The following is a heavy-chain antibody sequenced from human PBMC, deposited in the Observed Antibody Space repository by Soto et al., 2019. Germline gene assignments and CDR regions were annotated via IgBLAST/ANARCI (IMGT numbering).Heavy chain of an antibody. Sequence: KTSETLSLTCTVSGGSISSYYWSWIRQPPGKGLEWIGYIYYSGSTNYNPSLKSRVTISVDTSKNQFSLKLSSVTAADTAVYYCARVLQPYSSRNYYYGMDVWGQGTTVTVSS. V-gene: IGHV4-59*01. D-gene: IGHD6-13*01. CDR1: GGSISSYY. J-gene: IGHJ6*02. CDR3: ARVLQPYSSRNYYYGMDV. CDR2: IYYSGST.